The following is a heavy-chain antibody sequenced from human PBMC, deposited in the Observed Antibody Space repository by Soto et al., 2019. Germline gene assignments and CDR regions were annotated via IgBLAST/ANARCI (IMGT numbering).Heavy chain of an antibody. V-gene: IGHV4-59*12. Sequence: SETLSLTCTVSGGSISSYYWSWTRQPPGKGLEWIGYIYYSGSTNYNPSLKSRVTISVDTSKNQFSLKLSSVTAADTAVYYCARDGGTIFGVVNDYYGMDVWGQGTTVTVSS. D-gene: IGHD3-3*01. CDR2: IYYSGST. CDR1: GGSISSYY. J-gene: IGHJ6*02. CDR3: ARDGGTIFGVVNDYYGMDV.